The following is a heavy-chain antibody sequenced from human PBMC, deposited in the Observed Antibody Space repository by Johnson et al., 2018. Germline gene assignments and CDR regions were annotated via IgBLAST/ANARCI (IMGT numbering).Heavy chain of an antibody. CDR2: ISSSSSTI. Sequence: ASGFTFSSYSMNLVRQAPGKGLEWVSYISSSSSTIYYADSVKGRFTISRDNAKNSLYLQMNSLRAEDTTVYYCARELADSSGYYYKAFDIWGQGTMVTVSA. CDR1: GFTFSSYS. J-gene: IGHJ3*02. V-gene: IGHV3-48*01. CDR3: ARELADSSGYYYKAFDI. D-gene: IGHD3-22*01.